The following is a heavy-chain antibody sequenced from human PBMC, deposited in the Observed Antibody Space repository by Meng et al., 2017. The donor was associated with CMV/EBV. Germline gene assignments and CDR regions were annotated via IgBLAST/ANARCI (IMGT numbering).Heavy chain of an antibody. D-gene: IGHD6-13*01. CDR1: GFSLSTSGVG. CDR2: IYWDDDK. Sequence: ILFKESVPSLVNPTQSLPMPCTFSGFSLSTSGVGVGWILQPPGKALEWLALIYWDDDKRYSPSLKSRLTITKDTSKNQVVLTMTNMDPVDTATYYCAHRGRIAAAGTDWFDPWGQGTLVTVSS. CDR3: AHRGRIAAAGTDWFDP. V-gene: IGHV2-5*02. J-gene: IGHJ5*02.